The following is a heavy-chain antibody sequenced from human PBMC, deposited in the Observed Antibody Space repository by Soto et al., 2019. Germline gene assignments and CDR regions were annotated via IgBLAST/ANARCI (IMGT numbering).Heavy chain of an antibody. CDR3: ASVSERQPRGFFDY. CDR2: ISGSGGST. J-gene: IGHJ4*02. Sequence: VGSLRLSCAASGFTFSSYAMSWVRQAPGKGLEWVSAISGSGGSTYYADSVKGRFTISRDNSKNTLYLQMNSLRAEDTAVYYCASVSERQPRGFFDYWGQGTLVTVSS. D-gene: IGHD1-1*01. V-gene: IGHV3-23*01. CDR1: GFTFSSYA.